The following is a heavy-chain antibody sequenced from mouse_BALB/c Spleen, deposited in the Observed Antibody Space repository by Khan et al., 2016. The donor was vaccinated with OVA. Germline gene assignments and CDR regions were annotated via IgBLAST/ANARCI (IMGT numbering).Heavy chain of an antibody. CDR2: IYPGDGDT. CDR1: GYTFTSYW. J-gene: IGHJ2*01. CDR3: ANYRYDYFDY. D-gene: IGHD2-14*01. Sequence: QVQLQQSGAELARPGASVKLSCKASGYTFTSYWMQWVRQRPGQGLEWIGTIYPGDGDTRHTQKFKGKATLTADKSSSTAYMQLSSLTSEDSAVYYCANYRYDYFDYWGQGTTLTVSS. V-gene: IGHV1-87*01.